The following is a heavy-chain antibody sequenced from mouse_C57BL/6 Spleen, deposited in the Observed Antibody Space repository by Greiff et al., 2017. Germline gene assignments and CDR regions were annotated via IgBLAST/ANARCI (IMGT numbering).Heavy chain of an antibody. CDR3: AREDYGSSYDAMDY. CDR2: ISSGSSTI. CDR1: GFTFSDYG. J-gene: IGHJ4*01. Sequence: EVQRVESGGGLVKPGGSLKLSCAASGFTFSDYGMHWVRQAPEKGLEWVAYISSGSSTIYYADTVKGRFTISRDNAKNTLFLQMTSLRSEDTAMYYCAREDYGSSYDAMDYWGQGTSVTVSS. D-gene: IGHD1-1*01. V-gene: IGHV5-17*01.